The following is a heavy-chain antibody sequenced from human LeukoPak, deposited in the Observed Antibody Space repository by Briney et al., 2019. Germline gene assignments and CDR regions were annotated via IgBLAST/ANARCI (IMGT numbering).Heavy chain of an antibody. D-gene: IGHD1-26*01. J-gene: IGHJ5*02. Sequence: QPSQTLSLTCTVSGGSISSGGYSWSWVRQHPGKGLEWIGYIYYSGSTYYNPSLKSPVTISVDTSKNQFSLKLSSVTAADTAVYYCARATRKTIAGSYVSLWFDPWGQGTLVTVSS. V-gene: IGHV4-31*01. CDR1: GGSISSGGYS. CDR3: ARATRKTIAGSYVSLWFDP. CDR2: IYYSGST.